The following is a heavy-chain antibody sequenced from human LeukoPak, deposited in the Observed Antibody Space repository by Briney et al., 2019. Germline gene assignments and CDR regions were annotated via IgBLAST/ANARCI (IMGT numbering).Heavy chain of an antibody. CDR3: AREGIGYSSSWSYFDY. D-gene: IGHD6-13*01. J-gene: IGHJ4*02. CDR1: GDSVSSNSAA. CDR2: TYYRSKWYN. V-gene: IGHV6-1*01. Sequence: SQTLSLTCAISGDSVSSNSAAWNWIRQPPSGGLEWLGRTYYRSKWYNDYAVSVKSRITINPDASKNQFSLQLNSVTPEDTAVYYCAREGIGYSSSWSYFDYWGQGTLVTVSS.